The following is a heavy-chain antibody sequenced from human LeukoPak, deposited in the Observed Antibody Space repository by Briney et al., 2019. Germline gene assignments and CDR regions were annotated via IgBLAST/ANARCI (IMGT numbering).Heavy chain of an antibody. CDR2: IYYSGNT. CDR3: ARSIDVAEWEPNSHFDY. V-gene: IGHV4-39*01. Sequence: PSETLSLTCTVSGDSISSSNSYWGWIRQPPGKGLEWIGSIYYSGNTYYNASLKSRVTISVDTSKNQFSLKLSSVTAADTAVYYCARSIDVAEWEPNSHFDYWGQGTLVTVSS. J-gene: IGHJ4*02. D-gene: IGHD1-26*01. CDR1: GDSISSSNSY.